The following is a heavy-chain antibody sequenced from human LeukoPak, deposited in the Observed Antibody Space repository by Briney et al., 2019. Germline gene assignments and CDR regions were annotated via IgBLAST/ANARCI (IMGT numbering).Heavy chain of an antibody. CDR2: IYYSGST. V-gene: IGHV4-59*01. Sequence: SETLSLTCTVSGGSISSYYWSWIRQPPGKGLEWIGYIYYSGSTNYNPSLKSRVTISVDTSKNQFSLKLSSVTAADTAAYYYARGGKKSVWGSYRLTYFDYWGQGTLVTVSS. CDR3: ARGGKKSVWGSYRLTYFDY. J-gene: IGHJ4*02. CDR1: GGSISSYY. D-gene: IGHD3-16*02.